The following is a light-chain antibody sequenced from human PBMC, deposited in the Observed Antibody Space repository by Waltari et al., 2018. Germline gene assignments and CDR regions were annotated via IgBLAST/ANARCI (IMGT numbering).Light chain of an antibody. J-gene: IGLJ3*02. CDR1: SSDVGSYNL. CDR3: CSYAGSNSWV. CDR2: EGS. Sequence: QSALTQTASVSGSPGQSITISCTGTSSDVGSYNLVFWYQQHPGKVPKFMIYEGSERPSGVSNRFSGTKSGNTATLTISGLQAEDEADYYCCSYAGSNSWVFGGGTKLTVV. V-gene: IGLV2-23*01.